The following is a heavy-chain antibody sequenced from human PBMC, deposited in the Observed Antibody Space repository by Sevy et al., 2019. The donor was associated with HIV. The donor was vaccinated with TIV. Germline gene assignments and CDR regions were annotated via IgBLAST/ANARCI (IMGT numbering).Heavy chain of an antibody. V-gene: IGHV3-30-3*01. J-gene: IGHJ4*02. CDR3: ARGGVGYCSGGSCYLDY. CDR1: GFTFSSYA. CDR2: ISYDGSNK. D-gene: IGHD2-15*01. Sequence: GGSLRLSCAASGFTFSSYAMHWVRQAPGKGLEWVAVISYDGSNKYYADSVKGRFTISRDNSKNTLYLQMNSLRAEDTAVYYCARGGVGYCSGGSCYLDYWGQGTPVTVSS.